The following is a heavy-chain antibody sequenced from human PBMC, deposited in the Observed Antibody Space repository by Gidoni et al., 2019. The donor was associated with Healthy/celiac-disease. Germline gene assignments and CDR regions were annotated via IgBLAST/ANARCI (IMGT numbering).Heavy chain of an antibody. J-gene: IGHJ4*02. CDR1: GFTFRGYA. CDR3: ARGPKVGAVTTPTLAY. CDR2: ISEEGRNK. D-gene: IGHD4-17*01. V-gene: IGHV3-30*04. Sequence: QVQLVESGGGVVQPGRSLRPSCAASGFTFRGYAMHWVRQAPGKGLEWVAVISEEGRNKYYANAVKGRFTISRDNSKNTLYLQMNSLRAEDTAVYYCARGPKVGAVTTPTLAYWGQGTLVTVSS.